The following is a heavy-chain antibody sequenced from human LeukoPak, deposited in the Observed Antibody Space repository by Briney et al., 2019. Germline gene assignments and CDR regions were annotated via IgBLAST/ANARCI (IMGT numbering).Heavy chain of an antibody. D-gene: IGHD6-6*01. J-gene: IGHJ4*02. CDR1: GGSFSGYY. CDR3: ARGHGQLAF. Sequence: KPSETRSLTCAVYGGSFSGYYWSWIRQPPGKGLEWIGEINHSGSTNYNPSLKSRVTISVDTSKNQFSLKLSSVTAADTAVYYCARGHGQLAFWGQGTLVTVSS. CDR2: INHSGST. V-gene: IGHV4-34*01.